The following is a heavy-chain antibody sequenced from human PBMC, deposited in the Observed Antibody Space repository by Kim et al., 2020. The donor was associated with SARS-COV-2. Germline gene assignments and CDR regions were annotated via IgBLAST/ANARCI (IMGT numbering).Heavy chain of an antibody. J-gene: IGHJ4*02. V-gene: IGHV4-34*01. Sequence: SETLSLTCALYGGSFSYYYWTWIRQSPGKGLEWLGEINQSGSTNYNSSLDSRVTISIDTSKNQFSLNLSSVTAADTAVYYCARGEYGGDSMQFDYWGQGT. CDR3: ARGEYGGDSMQFDY. CDR1: GGSFSYYY. CDR2: INQSGST. D-gene: IGHD2-21*02.